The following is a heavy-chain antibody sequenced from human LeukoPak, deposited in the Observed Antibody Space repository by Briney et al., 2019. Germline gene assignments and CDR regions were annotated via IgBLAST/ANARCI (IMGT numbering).Heavy chain of an antibody. Sequence: GGSLRLSCGASGFTFSDYYMSWIRQAPGKGLEWVSYISSSGSTIYYADSVKGRFTMSRDNTKNSLYLQMNSLRAEDTAVYYCAKDLNRLVPDWFDPWGQGTLVTVSS. CDR2: ISSSGSTI. V-gene: IGHV3-11*01. CDR3: AKDLNRLVPDWFDP. CDR1: GFTFSDYY. D-gene: IGHD2/OR15-2a*01. J-gene: IGHJ5*02.